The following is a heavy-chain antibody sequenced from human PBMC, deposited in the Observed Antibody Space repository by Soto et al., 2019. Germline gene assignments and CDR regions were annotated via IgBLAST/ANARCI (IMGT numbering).Heavy chain of an antibody. D-gene: IGHD1-26*01. CDR2: IYYSGST. V-gene: IGHV4-31*03. CDR1: GGSISSGGNY. J-gene: IGHJ5*02. Sequence: QVQLQESGPGLVKPSQTLSLTCTVSGGSISSGGNYWSWIRQHPGKGLEWIGYIYYSGSTYYNPPXTXRXXISVDTSKNQFSLKLSSVTAADTAVYYCARDVGTTSNWFDPWGQGTLVTVSS. CDR3: ARDVGTTSNWFDP.